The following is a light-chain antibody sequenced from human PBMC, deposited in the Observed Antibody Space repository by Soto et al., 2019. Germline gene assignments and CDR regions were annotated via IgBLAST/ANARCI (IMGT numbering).Light chain of an antibody. CDR1: QSVSSNY. J-gene: IGKJ1*01. CDR3: QRYDSSPWT. Sequence: EIVLTQSPGTLSLSPGERATLSCRASQSVSSNYLAWYQQTPGQATRLLIYGASSRAGGIPDRFSGSWSGTYFPLIISRLEPDDAAVYCCQRYDSSPWTFGQGTKVEIK. V-gene: IGKV3-20*01. CDR2: GAS.